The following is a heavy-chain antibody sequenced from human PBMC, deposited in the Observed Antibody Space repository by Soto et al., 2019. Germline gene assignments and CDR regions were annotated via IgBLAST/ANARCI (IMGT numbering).Heavy chain of an antibody. CDR1: GFTFNSYA. D-gene: IGHD3-3*01. CDR3: AKSITIFGVVIIDSSFSDAFDI. Sequence: EVQLLESGGGLVQPGGSPRLSCAASGFTFNSYAMSWVRQAPGKGLEWVSAISGSGGSTYYADSVKGRFTISRDNAKNTLYLQMNSLRAEYRAVYYCAKSITIFGVVIIDSSFSDAFDIWGQGTMVTVSS. CDR2: ISGSGGST. J-gene: IGHJ3*02. V-gene: IGHV3-23*01.